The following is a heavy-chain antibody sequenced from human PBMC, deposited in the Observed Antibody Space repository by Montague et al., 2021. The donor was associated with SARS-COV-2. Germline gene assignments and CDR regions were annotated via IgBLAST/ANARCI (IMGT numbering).Heavy chain of an antibody. V-gene: IGHV3-30-3*01. CDR2: VSYDGDNK. D-gene: IGHD3-9*01. CDR3: ARGWGPETGYHFDY. CDR1: GFTFSHYA. J-gene: IGHJ4*02. Sequence: SLRLSCAASGFTFSHYAMNWVRQAPGKGLEWVAFVSYDGDNKFYAESVKGRFSISRDKAKSTLNLEVHSLRPDDTAVYYCARGWGPETGYHFDYWGQGTLVTVSS.